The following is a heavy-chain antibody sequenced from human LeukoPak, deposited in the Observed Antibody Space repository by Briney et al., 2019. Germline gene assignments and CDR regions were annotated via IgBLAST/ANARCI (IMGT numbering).Heavy chain of an antibody. D-gene: IGHD3-3*01. CDR2: IYTSGST. CDR1: GGSISSYY. V-gene: IGHV4-4*07. Sequence: SETLSLTCTVSGGSISSYYWSWIRQPAGKGLEWIGRIYTSGSTNYNPSLKSRVTISLDTSKNQFSLNLSSVTAADTAVYYCAKHDTVFGAAHFYMDVWGKGTTVTVSS. J-gene: IGHJ6*03. CDR3: AKHDTVFGAAHFYMDV.